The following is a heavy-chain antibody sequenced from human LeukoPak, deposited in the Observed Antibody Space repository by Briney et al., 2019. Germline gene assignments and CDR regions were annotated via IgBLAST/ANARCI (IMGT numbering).Heavy chain of an antibody. CDR2: IWYDGSNK. Sequence: GGALTHSCPATRFIYLQYVRHGLRQARGKGLEWVAVIWYDGSNKYYADAVKGRFTISRDNSKNTLYLQMNSLRAEDTAVYYCAREGVVPAAGVFDYWGQGTLVTVSS. J-gene: IGHJ4*02. D-gene: IGHD2-2*01. CDR3: AREGVVPAAGVFDY. CDR1: RFIYLQYV. V-gene: IGHV3-33*08.